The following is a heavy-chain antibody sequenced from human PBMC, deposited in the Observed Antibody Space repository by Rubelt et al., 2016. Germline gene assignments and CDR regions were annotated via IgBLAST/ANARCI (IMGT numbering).Heavy chain of an antibody. J-gene: IGHJ6*02. V-gene: IGHV4-34*01. CDR3: ARHGRAAARYYV. D-gene: IGHD6-13*01. CDR1: GESFSGYY. Sequence: QVQLQQWGAGLLKPSETLSLTCAVYGESFSGYYWSWIRQPPGKGLEWIGEINHSGSTNYNPSLKSRVTISVDTSKNQFSLRPTSVTAADTAVYYCARHGRAAARYYVWGQGTTVTVSS. CDR2: INHSGST.